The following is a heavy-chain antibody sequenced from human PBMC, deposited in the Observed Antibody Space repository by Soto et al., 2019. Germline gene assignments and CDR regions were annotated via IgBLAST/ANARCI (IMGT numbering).Heavy chain of an antibody. CDR2: ISAYNGNT. CDR1: GYTFTSYG. J-gene: IGHJ4*02. CDR3: ARDNPKATGTPVWAV. Sequence: ASVKVSCKASGYTFTSYGISWVRQAPGQGLEWMGWISAYNGNTNYAQKLQGRVTMTTDTSTSTAYMELRSLRSDDTAVYYCARDNPKATGTPVWAVWGQGTLVTVSS. V-gene: IGHV1-18*01. D-gene: IGHD6-13*01.